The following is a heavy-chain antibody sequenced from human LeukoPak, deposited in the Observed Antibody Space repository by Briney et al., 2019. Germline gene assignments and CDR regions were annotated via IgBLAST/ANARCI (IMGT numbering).Heavy chain of an antibody. CDR2: INHSGST. CDR3: AREVGIVVVPAASLLYYFDY. Sequence: SETLSLTCAVYGGSFSGYYWSWIRQPPGKGLEWIGEINHSGSTNYNPSLKSRVTISVDTSKNQFSLKLSSVTAADTAVYYCAREVGIVVVPAASLLYYFDYWGQGTLVTVSS. CDR1: GGSFSGYY. D-gene: IGHD2-2*01. V-gene: IGHV4-34*01. J-gene: IGHJ4*02.